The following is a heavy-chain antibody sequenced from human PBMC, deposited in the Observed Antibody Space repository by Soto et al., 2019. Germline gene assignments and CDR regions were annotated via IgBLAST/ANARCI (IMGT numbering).Heavy chain of an antibody. Sequence: PSETLSLTCAVYGGSFSGYYWSWIRQPPGKGLEWIGEINHSGSTNYNPSLKSRVTISVDTSKNQFSLKLSSVTAADTAVYYCARLGGYYQALDTCGQGALVTVSS. V-gene: IGHV4-34*01. CDR2: INHSGST. D-gene: IGHD3-22*01. CDR1: GGSFSGYY. J-gene: IGHJ5*02. CDR3: ARLGGYYQALDT.